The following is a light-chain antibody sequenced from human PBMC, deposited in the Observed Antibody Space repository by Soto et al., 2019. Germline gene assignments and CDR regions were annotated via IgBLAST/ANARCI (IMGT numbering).Light chain of an antibody. V-gene: IGKV3-15*01. Sequence: IEMTQSPATLSVSPGETATLSCRASQRLNNYLAWYQLKPGRAPRLLIYGASNRASGVPSRFSGSGSGTTFTLTIRSLQPEDFAVYVCQQYNDWPRTFGLGTKLEIK. CDR1: QRLNNY. CDR3: QQYNDWPRT. J-gene: IGKJ2*01. CDR2: GAS.